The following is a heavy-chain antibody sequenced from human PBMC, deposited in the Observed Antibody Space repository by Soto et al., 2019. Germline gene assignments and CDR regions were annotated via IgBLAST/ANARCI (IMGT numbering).Heavy chain of an antibody. V-gene: IGHV5-51*03. Sequence: EVQLVQSGAEVKKSGESLMVSCQGSGYNFATYWIGWVRHMPGKGLEWMGIIYPGDSDTRYSPSFQGQVTMSVDKSNSTSYLQWISLKPSDTAIYYCARRGRFVEESHSWGVFETSYYYALAVWGRGTTVTVSS. D-gene: IGHD3-3*01. CDR3: ARRGRFVEESHSWGVFETSYYYALAV. CDR1: GYNFATYW. J-gene: IGHJ6*02. CDR2: IYPGDSDT.